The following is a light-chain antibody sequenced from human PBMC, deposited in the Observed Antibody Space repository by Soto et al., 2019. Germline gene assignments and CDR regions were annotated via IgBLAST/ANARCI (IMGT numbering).Light chain of an antibody. CDR2: EDN. CDR3: QSYDSSSRL. V-gene: IGLV6-57*04. Sequence: NFMLTQPHSVSESPGKTVTISCTRSSGSIASNYVQWFQQRPGSAPTTVIYEDNQRPSGVPDRFSGSIDSSSNSASLTISGLKTEDEADYYCQSYDSSSRLFGGGTKLTVL. J-gene: IGLJ3*02. CDR1: SGSIASNY.